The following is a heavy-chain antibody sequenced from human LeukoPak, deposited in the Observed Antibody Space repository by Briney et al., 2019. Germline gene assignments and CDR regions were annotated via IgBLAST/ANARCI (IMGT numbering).Heavy chain of an antibody. CDR1: GFTFSSYA. Sequence: RGSLRLSCAASGFTFSSYAMSWVRQAPGKGLEWVSAISGSGGSTYYADSVKGRFTIPRDNSKNTLYLQMNSLGAEDTAVYYCALLPSYYYGSGSLDYWRQATLVSVSS. J-gene: IGHJ4*02. CDR2: ISGSGGST. V-gene: IGHV3-23*01. CDR3: ALLPSYYYGSGSLDY. D-gene: IGHD3-10*01.